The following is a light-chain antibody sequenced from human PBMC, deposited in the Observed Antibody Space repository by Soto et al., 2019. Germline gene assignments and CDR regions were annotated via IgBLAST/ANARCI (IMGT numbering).Light chain of an antibody. CDR1: QHVLYSSNDKNY. V-gene: IGKV4-1*01. CDR2: WAS. J-gene: IGKJ2*01. Sequence: DIVMTQSPDSLAVSLGERATINCKSGQHVLYSSNDKNYLAWYQQKPGQPPQLLIYWASTRESGVPDRFSGSGSGTAFTLTISSLQAEDVAVYYCQQYYSSPYTFGQGTKVEI. CDR3: QQYYSSPYT.